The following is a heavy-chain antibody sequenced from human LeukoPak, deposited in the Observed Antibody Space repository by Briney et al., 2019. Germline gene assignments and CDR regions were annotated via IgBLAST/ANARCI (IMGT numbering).Heavy chain of an antibody. Sequence: PSQTLSLTCTVSGGSISSGGYYWSWIRQHPGKGLEWIGYIYYSGSTYYNPSLKSRVTISVDTSKNQFSLRLSSVTAADTAVYYCARALPYCSSTSCYAFDIWGQGTMVTVSS. CDR3: ARALPYCSSTSCYAFDI. CDR2: IYYSGST. J-gene: IGHJ3*02. CDR1: GGSISSGGYY. V-gene: IGHV4-31*03. D-gene: IGHD2-2*01.